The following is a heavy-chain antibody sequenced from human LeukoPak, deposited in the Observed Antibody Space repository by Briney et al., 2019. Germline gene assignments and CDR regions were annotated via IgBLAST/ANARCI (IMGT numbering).Heavy chain of an antibody. Sequence: PSQTLSLTCTVSGGSISSYYWSWIRQPPGKGLEWIGYIYYSGSTNYNPSFKSRVTISVDTSKNQFSLKLSSVTAADTAVYYCARGSRYFDLWGRGTLVTVSS. CDR1: GGSISSYY. J-gene: IGHJ2*01. CDR3: ARGSRYFDL. CDR2: IYYSGST. V-gene: IGHV4-59*01.